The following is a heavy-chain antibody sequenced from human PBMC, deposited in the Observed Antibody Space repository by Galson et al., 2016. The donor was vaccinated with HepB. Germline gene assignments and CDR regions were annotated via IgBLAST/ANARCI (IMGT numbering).Heavy chain of an antibody. J-gene: IGHJ6*02. CDR1: GFTFSKYW. D-gene: IGHD1-1*01. V-gene: IGHV3-74*01. CDR3: TRDSYDDRYYYGMDV. Sequence: SLRLSCAASGFTFSKYWMHWVRQAPGKGLVWVSRLNRDGTFASYADSVKGRFTTFRDNAKNTLHLQMNSLRVGDTGADYCTRDSYDDRYYYGMDVWGRGTTVTVS. CDR2: LNRDGTFA.